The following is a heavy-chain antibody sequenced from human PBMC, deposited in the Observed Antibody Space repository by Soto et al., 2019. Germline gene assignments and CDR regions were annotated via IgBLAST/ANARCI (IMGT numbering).Heavy chain of an antibody. D-gene: IGHD1-1*01. CDR3: ARSGNEPLDNWFDP. CDR1: GFTFSSYS. V-gene: IGHV3-21*03. J-gene: IGHJ5*02. CDR2: ISSSSSYI. Sequence: EVQLVESGGGMVKPGGSLRLSCAASGFTFSSYSMNWVRQAPGKGLEWVSSISSSSSYIYYADSVKGRFTISRDNAKNSLYLQMNSLRAEDKAVYYCARSGNEPLDNWFDPWGHGTLVTVSS.